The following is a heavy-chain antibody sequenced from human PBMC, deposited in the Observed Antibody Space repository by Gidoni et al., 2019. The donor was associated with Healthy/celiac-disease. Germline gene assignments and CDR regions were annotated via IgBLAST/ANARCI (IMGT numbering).Heavy chain of an antibody. CDR2: IKQDGSEK. CDR1: GFPFSRYW. V-gene: IGHV3-7*01. D-gene: IGHD6-13*01. Sequence: EVQLVESGGGLVQPGGSLRPSCAASGFPFSRYWMSWVRQAPGKGLEWVANIKQDGSEKYYVDSVKGRFTISRDNAKNSLYLQMNSLRAEDTAVYYCARDHQQLVRSFCFDYWGQGTLVTVSS. CDR3: ARDHQQLVRSFCFDY. J-gene: IGHJ4*02.